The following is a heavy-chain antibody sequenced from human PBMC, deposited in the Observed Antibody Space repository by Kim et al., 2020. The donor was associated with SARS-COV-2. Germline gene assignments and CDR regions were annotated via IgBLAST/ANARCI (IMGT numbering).Heavy chain of an antibody. Sequence: GGSLRLSCAASGFTFSSYGLHWVRQAPGKGLEGVAVISYDGSNKYYADSVKGRFTISRDNSKNTLYLQMNSLRAEDTAVYYCARVLGAAAGTYYYYVMDVWGQGTTVTVSS. V-gene: IGHV3-33*05. D-gene: IGHD6-13*01. CDR2: ISYDGSNK. CDR3: ARVLGAAAGTYYYYVMDV. J-gene: IGHJ6*02. CDR1: GFTFSSYG.